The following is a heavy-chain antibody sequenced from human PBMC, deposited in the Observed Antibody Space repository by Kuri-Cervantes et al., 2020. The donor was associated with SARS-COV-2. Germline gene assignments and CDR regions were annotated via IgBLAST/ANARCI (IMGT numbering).Heavy chain of an antibody. CDR3: ARDGRGDGSSKTLDY. CDR2: ISAYNGNT. Sequence: ASVKVSCKASGYTFTGYYMHWVRQAPGQGLEWMGWISAYNGNTNYAQKLQGRVTMTTDTSTSTAYMELRSLRSDDTAVYYCARDGRGDGSSKTLDYWGQGTLVTVSS. V-gene: IGHV1-18*04. CDR1: GYTFTGYY. D-gene: IGHD1-26*01. J-gene: IGHJ4*02.